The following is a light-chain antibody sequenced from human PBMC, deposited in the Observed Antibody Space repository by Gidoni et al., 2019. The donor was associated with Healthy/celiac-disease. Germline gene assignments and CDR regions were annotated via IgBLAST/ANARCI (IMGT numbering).Light chain of an antibody. CDR2: SND. CDR3: AAWDDSLNGYV. CDR1: SSNIGTNA. Sequence: QSVLTQPPSASGTPGQGVTISCSGSSSNIGTNAVNWYQHLPGTAPKFLIYSNDQRPSGVPDRFSGSKSGTSASLAISGLQSEDEADYYCAAWDDSLNGYVFGTGTKVTVL. V-gene: IGLV1-44*01. J-gene: IGLJ1*01.